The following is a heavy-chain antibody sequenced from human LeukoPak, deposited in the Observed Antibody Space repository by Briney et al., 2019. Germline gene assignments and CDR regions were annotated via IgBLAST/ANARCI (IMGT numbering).Heavy chain of an antibody. CDR1: GGTFSSYA. CDR2: IIPIFGTA. D-gene: IGHD3-10*01. Sequence: SVKVSCKASGGTFSSYAISWVRQAPGQGLEWMGGIIPIFGTANYAQKFQGRVTITTDESTSTAYMELSSLRSEDTAVYYCARTQITISRSDPGPVVGGSYYYYMDVWGKGTTVTVSS. V-gene: IGHV1-69*05. J-gene: IGHJ6*03. CDR3: ARTQITISRSDPGPVVGGSYYYYMDV.